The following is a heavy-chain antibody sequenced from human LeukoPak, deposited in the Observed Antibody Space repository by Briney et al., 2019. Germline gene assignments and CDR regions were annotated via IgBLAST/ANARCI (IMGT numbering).Heavy chain of an antibody. V-gene: IGHV6-1*01. J-gene: IGHJ1*01. D-gene: IGHD3-22*01. CDR1: GDSVSSNSAA. CDR2: TYYRSKWYN. Sequence: SQTLSLTCAISGDSVSSNSAAWNWIRQSPSRGLEWLGRTYYRSKWYNDYAVSVKSRITINPDTSKNQFSLKLSSVTAADTAVYYCARVGDHNYDSSVVYLQYWGQGTLVTVSS. CDR3: ARVGDHNYDSSVVYLQY.